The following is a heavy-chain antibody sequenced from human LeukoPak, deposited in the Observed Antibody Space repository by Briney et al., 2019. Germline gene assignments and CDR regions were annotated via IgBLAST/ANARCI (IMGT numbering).Heavy chain of an antibody. V-gene: IGHV4-34*01. Sequence: PSETLSLTCAVYGGSFSGYYWNWIRQPPGKGLEWIGGINHSGSTNYNPSLKSRVTISVDTSKNQFSLKLSSVTAADTAVYYCATPYSSSWYFDYWGQGTLVTVSS. CDR2: INHSGST. D-gene: IGHD6-13*01. J-gene: IGHJ4*02. CDR1: GGSFSGYY. CDR3: ATPYSSSWYFDY.